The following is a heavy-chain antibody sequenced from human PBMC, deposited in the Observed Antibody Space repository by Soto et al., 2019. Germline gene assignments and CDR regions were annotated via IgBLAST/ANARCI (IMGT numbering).Heavy chain of an antibody. CDR1: GGSFSDFY. Sequence: GGSLRLSCVVSGGSFSDFYMSWIRKAPGKGLEWVSVVGGSGDTYYADSVKGRFTISRDNSKNTLYLQMNSLRAEDTALYYCAKDISGTYYDFDYWGQGTLVTVSS. J-gene: IGHJ4*02. CDR3: AKDISGTYYDFDY. V-gene: IGHV3-23*01. CDR2: VGGSGDT. D-gene: IGHD1-26*01.